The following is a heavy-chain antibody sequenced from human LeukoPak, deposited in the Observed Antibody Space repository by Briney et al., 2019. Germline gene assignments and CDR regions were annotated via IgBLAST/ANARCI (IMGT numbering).Heavy chain of an antibody. CDR3: ARDKIVGPTTLDY. J-gene: IGHJ4*02. D-gene: IGHD1-26*01. Sequence: GGSLRLSCAASGFTFSSYAMHWVRQAPGKGLEWVANIKQDGSEIYYVDSVKGRFTISRDNAKNSLYLQMNSLRADDTAVYYCARDKIVGPTTLDYWGQGTLVTVSS. CDR1: GFTFSSYA. V-gene: IGHV3-7*01. CDR2: IKQDGSEI.